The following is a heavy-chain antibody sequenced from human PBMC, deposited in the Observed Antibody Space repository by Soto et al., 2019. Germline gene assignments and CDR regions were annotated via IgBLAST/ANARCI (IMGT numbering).Heavy chain of an antibody. J-gene: IGHJ5*02. D-gene: IGHD3-3*01. CDR1: GYTFTSYA. V-gene: IGHV1-3*05. CDR3: ARGFPLWLGP. CDR2: INAGNGNT. Sequence: QVQLVQSGAEKKKPGASVKVSCKASGYTFTSYAIDWVRQAPGQRLEWMGWINAGNGNTKYSQKFQGRVTITRDTSASTVYMELSSLRSEDTAVYYCARGFPLWLGPWGQGTLVTVSS.